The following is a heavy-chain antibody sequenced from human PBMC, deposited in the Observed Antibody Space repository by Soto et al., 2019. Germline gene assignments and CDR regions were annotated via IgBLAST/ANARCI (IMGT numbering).Heavy chain of an antibody. Sequence: QPGGSLRLSCAASVFTISNNYMSWVRQAPGKGLEWVSLIYSGGTTYYADSVKGRFTIFRDNSKDTLHLQMNSLRVEDTALYYCARVSDSGYDPYSDYWGQGTQVTVSS. J-gene: IGHJ4*02. V-gene: IGHV3-66*01. CDR1: VFTISNNY. D-gene: IGHD5-12*01. CDR2: IYSGGTT. CDR3: ARVSDSGYDPYSDY.